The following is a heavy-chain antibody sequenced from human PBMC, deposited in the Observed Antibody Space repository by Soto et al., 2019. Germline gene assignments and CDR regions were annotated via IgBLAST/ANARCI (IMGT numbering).Heavy chain of an antibody. CDR3: AKLLRSGYHSDF. Sequence: GSLRLSCAASGFTFSSYAMTWVRQAPGKGLEWASAITGSGGSTYYADSVKGRSTISRDNPKNTLYLQMNSLRAEDTAVYYCAKLLRSGYHSDFWGQGTLVTVSS. CDR2: ITGSGGST. J-gene: IGHJ4*02. CDR1: GFTFSSYA. V-gene: IGHV3-23*01. D-gene: IGHD5-12*01.